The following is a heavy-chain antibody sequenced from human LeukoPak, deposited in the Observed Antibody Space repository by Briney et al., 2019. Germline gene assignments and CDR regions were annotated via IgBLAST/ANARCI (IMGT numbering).Heavy chain of an antibody. J-gene: IGHJ6*03. Sequence: PSETLSLTCAVYGGSFSNYYWSWIRQPPGKGLEWIREINDSGRTNYNPSLMSRVTVSVDTSKKQFSLRLTSVTATDTAVYYCARRWNYGRNYYIDVWGKGATVSVSS. CDR2: INDSGRT. CDR1: GGSFSNYY. CDR3: ARRWNYGRNYYIDV. V-gene: IGHV4-34*01. D-gene: IGHD1-7*01.